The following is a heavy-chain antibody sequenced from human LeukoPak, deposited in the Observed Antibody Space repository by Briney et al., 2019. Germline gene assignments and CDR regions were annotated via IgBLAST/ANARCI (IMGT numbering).Heavy chain of an antibody. CDR3: AVGVPYQLLEH. Sequence: AASVKVSCKVSGYSLTELSKYWVRQAPGKGLEWMGGLDVEDGDGETIYAQKFEGRVTMTEDTSSDTVYMELSGLRSDDTAVYYCAVGVPYQLLEHWGQGTLVTVSS. CDR2: LDVEDGDGET. V-gene: IGHV1-24*01. J-gene: IGHJ5*02. D-gene: IGHD2-2*01. CDR1: GYSLTELS.